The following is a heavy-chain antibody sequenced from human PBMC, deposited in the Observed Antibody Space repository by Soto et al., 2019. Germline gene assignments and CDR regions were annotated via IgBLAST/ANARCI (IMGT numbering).Heavy chain of an antibody. D-gene: IGHD5-12*01. CDR1: GFTFSSYS. Sequence: GGSLRLSCAASGFTFSSYSMNWVRQAPGKGLEWVSYISSSSSTIYYADSVKGRFTISRDNAKNSLYLQMNSLRAEDTAVYYCARAAKRGYDYPYYYYYYMDVWGKGTTVTVSS. J-gene: IGHJ6*03. CDR2: ISSSSSTI. V-gene: IGHV3-48*01. CDR3: ARAAKRGYDYPYYYYYYMDV.